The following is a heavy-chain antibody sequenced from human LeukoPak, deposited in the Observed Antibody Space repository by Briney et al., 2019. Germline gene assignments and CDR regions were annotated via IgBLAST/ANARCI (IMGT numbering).Heavy chain of an antibody. V-gene: IGHV3-48*04. CDR1: GFTFNSYS. CDR3: ASGAHYFDY. J-gene: IGHJ4*02. CDR2: ISSSSSTI. Sequence: GGSLRLSCAASGFTFNSYSMTWVRQAPGKGLEWVSYISSSSSTIYYADSVKGRFTISRDNAKNSLYLQMNSLRAEDTAVYYCASGAHYFDYWGQGTLVTVSS.